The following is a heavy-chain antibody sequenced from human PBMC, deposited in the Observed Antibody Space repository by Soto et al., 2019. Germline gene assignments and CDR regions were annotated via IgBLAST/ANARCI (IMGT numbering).Heavy chain of an antibody. J-gene: IGHJ4*02. CDR2: ISGSGGST. Sequence: EVQLLKSGGGLVQPGGSLRLSCAASGFTFSSYAMSWVRQAPGKGLEWVSAISGSGGSTYYADSVNGRFTISRDNSKNTLYLQMSSLRAEDTAVYYCAKGAHSGYDYSDYWGQGTLVTVSS. CDR1: GFTFSSYA. CDR3: AKGAHSGYDYSDY. D-gene: IGHD5-12*01. V-gene: IGHV3-23*01.